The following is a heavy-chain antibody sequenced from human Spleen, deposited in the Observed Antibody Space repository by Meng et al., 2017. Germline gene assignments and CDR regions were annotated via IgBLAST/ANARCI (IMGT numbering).Heavy chain of an antibody. CDR3: AKEIRPNYY. V-gene: IGHV3-23*01. CDR2: ISIHGEST. CDR1: GFTFSTSA. Sequence: GESLKISCVVSGFTFSTSAMSWVRQAPGKGLEWVSSISIHGESTRYADSVRGRFTVSRDNSKSTLHLQMSNLRAEDTAVYYCAKEIRPNYYWGQGTLVTVSS. D-gene: IGHD2-8*01. J-gene: IGHJ4*02.